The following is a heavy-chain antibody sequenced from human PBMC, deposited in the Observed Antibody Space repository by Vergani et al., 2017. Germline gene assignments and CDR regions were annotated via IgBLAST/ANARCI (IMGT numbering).Heavy chain of an antibody. Sequence: QVQLVQSGAEVKKPGSSVKVSCKASGGTFSSYAISWVRQAPGQGLEWMGGIIPIFGTANYAQKFQGRVTITADESTSTAYMELSSLRSEDTAGYYCARGVVELQTGYYYYYMDVWGKGTTVTVSS. CDR2: IIPIFGTA. CDR3: ARGVVELQTGYYYYYMDV. D-gene: IGHD2-15*01. CDR1: GGTFSSYA. J-gene: IGHJ6*03. V-gene: IGHV1-69*01.